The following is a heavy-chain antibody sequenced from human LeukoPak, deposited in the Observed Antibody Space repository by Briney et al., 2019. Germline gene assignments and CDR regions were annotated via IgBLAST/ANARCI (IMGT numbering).Heavy chain of an antibody. Sequence: PGGSLRLSCAASGFTFNSYDMHWVRQAPGKGLEWVAFIRYDANIKYFADSVKGRFTISRDNSKNTLYLQMNSLRAGDTAVYYCASISGYGFDYWGQGTLVTVSS. J-gene: IGHJ4*02. V-gene: IGHV3-30*02. CDR2: IRYDANIK. CDR3: ASISGYGFDY. D-gene: IGHD5-12*01. CDR1: GFTFNSYD.